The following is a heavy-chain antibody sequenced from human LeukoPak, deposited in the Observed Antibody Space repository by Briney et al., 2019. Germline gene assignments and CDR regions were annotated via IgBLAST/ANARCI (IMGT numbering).Heavy chain of an antibody. CDR3: ARRPQSYIDV. Sequence: PSETLSLTCTVSGGSISIRSYYWGWIRQPPGKGLEWIGSINYSGSTYYNPSLKSRVTISVDTSKNQFSLKLSSVTAADTAVYYCARRPQSYIDVWGKGTAVTVSS. CDR2: INYSGST. CDR1: GGSISIRSYY. V-gene: IGHV4-39*01. J-gene: IGHJ6*03.